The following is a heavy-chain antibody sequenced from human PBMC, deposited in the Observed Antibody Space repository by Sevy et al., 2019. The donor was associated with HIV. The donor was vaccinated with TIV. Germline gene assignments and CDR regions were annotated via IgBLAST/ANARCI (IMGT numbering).Heavy chain of an antibody. D-gene: IGHD3-3*01. V-gene: IGHV4-34*01. J-gene: IGHJ4*02. CDR3: ARGTKLRFLEWYRD. CDR2: INHSGST. CDR1: GGSFSGYY. Sequence: SETLSLTCAVYGGSFSGYYWSWIRQPPGKGLEWIGEINHSGSTKYNPSLKSRVTISVDTSKNQFSLKLSSVTAADTAVYYCARGTKLRFLEWYRDWGQGTLVTVSS.